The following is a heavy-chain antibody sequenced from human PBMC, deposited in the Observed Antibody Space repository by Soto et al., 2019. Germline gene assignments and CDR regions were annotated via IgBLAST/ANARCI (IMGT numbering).Heavy chain of an antibody. CDR3: ASYPLAVVELGTSSAFDI. CDR2: ISSSSSYI. CDR1: GFTFSSYS. D-gene: IGHD1-7*01. Sequence: GGSLRLSCAASGFTFSSYSMNWVRQAPGKGLEWVSSISSSSSYIYYADSVKGRFTISRDNAKNSLYLQMNSLRAEDTAVYYCASYPLAVVELGTSSAFDIWGQGTMVTVSS. V-gene: IGHV3-21*01. J-gene: IGHJ3*02.